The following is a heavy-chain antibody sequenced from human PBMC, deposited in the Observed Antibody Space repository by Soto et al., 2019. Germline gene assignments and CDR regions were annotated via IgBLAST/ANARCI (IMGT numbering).Heavy chain of an antibody. CDR2: IYPGDSDT. CDR1: GYKFPYYS. V-gene: IGHV5-51*01. J-gene: IGHJ5*02. CDR3: ARNGEEGQTQVRLNWFDP. Sequence: PGESLEICCKGLGYKFPYYSIAGVRQMPGKGLEYMRIIYPGDSDTRYSPSVQGHVTISADKSISTAYLQWNNPEASDTAMYYCARNGEEGQTQVRLNWFDPWGQGTLVTVSS.